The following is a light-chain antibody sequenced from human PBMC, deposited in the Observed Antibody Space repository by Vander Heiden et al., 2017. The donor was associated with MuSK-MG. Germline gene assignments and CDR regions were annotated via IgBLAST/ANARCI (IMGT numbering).Light chain of an antibody. CDR2: AAS. J-gene: IGKJ1*01. CDR3: RQYYTYPST. CDR1: QGIKNT. Sequence: AIQMTQSPSSLSASVGDRVTITCRASQGIKNTLGWYQQKPGTAPKLLIYAASTLQSGVPSRFSGSGSGTDFTLTISSLQPEDFATYYCRQYYTYPSTFGQGTKVDIK. V-gene: IGKV1-6*01.